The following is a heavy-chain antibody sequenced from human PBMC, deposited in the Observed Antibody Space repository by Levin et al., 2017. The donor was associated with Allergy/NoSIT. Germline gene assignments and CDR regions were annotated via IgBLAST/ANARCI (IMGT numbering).Heavy chain of an antibody. CDR3: ARDQGYCTSSSCHGMAFDI. CDR2: IYNSGST. V-gene: IGHV4-39*02. J-gene: IGHJ3*02. Sequence: SETLSLTCTVSGGSISSSSYYWGWIRQPPGKGLEWIGNIYNSGSTYYNPSLKSRVTISVDTSKNQFSLKLSSVTAADAAVYYCARDQGYCTSSSCHGMAFDIWAKGQWSPSLQ. CDR1: GGSISSSSYY. D-gene: IGHD2-2*01.